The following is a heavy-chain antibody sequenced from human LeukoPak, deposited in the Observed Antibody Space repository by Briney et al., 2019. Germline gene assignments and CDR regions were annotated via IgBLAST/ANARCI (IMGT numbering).Heavy chain of an antibody. CDR3: ASLYGDYGPGGFDY. CDR2: IYHSGST. V-gene: IGHV4-38-2*01. J-gene: IGHJ4*02. CDR1: GYSISSGYY. Sequence: SETLSLTCAVSGYSISSGYYWGWIRQPPGKGLEWIGSIYHSGSTYYNPSLKSRVTISVDTSKNQFSLKLSSVTAADTAVYYRASLYGDYGPGGFDYSGQGTLVTVSS. D-gene: IGHD4-17*01.